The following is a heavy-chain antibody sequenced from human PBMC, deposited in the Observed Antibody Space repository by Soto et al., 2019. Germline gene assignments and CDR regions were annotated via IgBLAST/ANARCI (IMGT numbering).Heavy chain of an antibody. CDR1: GGSISSGGYY. J-gene: IGHJ4*02. V-gene: IGHV4-39*01. CDR2: FFYGGKN. D-gene: IGHD3-10*01. CDR3: VRRHGLTIDAYY. Sequence: PSETLSLTCAVSGGSISSGGYYWGWMRQPPGKGLEWIASFFYGGKNYYNPSLKSRVTISVDTSKNQFSLKLTSVTAADTAVYYCVRRHGLTIDAYYWGQGTLVTVSS.